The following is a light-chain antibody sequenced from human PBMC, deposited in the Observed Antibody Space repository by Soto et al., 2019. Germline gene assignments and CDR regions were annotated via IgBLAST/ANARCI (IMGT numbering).Light chain of an antibody. CDR2: AVS. J-gene: IGLJ1*01. CDR3: SSYTSSSTRLYV. Sequence: QSALTQPASVSGSPGQSITISCTGTSSDVGNSNYVSWYRQHPGKAPKLMIYAVSNRPSGVSNRFSGSKSGNTASLTISGLQAEDEADYYCSSYTSSSTRLYVFGTGTKVTVL. CDR1: SSDVGNSNY. V-gene: IGLV2-14*01.